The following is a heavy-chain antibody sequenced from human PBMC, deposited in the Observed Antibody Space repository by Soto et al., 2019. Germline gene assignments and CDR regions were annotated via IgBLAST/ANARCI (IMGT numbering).Heavy chain of an antibody. Sequence: EVQLVESGGGLVQPGGSLRLSCAASGFTFSSYSMNWVRQAPGKGLEWVSYISSSSSTIYYAASVKGRFTISRDNAKNSRYLQLNSLRDEDTAVYYCARDAVTRGLAWFDPWGQGTLVTVSS. CDR1: GFTFSSYS. CDR3: ARDAVTRGLAWFDP. CDR2: ISSSSSTI. J-gene: IGHJ5*02. D-gene: IGHD4-17*01. V-gene: IGHV3-48*02.